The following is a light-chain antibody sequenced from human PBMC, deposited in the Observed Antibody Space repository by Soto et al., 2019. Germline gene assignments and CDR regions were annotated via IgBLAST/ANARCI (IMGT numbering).Light chain of an antibody. CDR1: STYIGDHNS. J-gene: IGLJ1*01. Sequence: QSVLTQPASVSGSPGQSITISCTGTSTYIGDHNSVSWYQQHPGKAPELLIYDVNGRPTGVSHRFSGSKSGNTASLSISGLQPDDEADYYCSSYTGRRTYVFGSGTKVTVL. CDR2: DVN. V-gene: IGLV2-14*03. CDR3: SSYTGRRTYV.